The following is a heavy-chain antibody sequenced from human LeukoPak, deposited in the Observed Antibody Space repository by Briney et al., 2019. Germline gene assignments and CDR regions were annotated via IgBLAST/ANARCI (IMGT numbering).Heavy chain of an antibody. V-gene: IGHV4-59*01. CDR2: IYYSGTT. Sequence: SETLSLTCTVSGGSISYYYWSWIRQSPGKGLEWIGYIYYSGTTNYNPSLKSRVTISVDTSKNQFSLQLRSVTASDTAVYYCAREDPQTTVPEGMDVWGQGTTVTVPS. J-gene: IGHJ6*02. CDR1: GGSISYYY. D-gene: IGHD4-17*01. CDR3: AREDPQTTVPEGMDV.